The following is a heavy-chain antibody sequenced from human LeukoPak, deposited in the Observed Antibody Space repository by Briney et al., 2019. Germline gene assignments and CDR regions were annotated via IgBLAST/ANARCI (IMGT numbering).Heavy chain of an antibody. D-gene: IGHD2-2*02. CDR2: MNPNSGNT. Sequence: ASVKVSCKASGYTFTSYDINWVRQATGQGLEWIGWMNPNSGNTGYAQKFQGRVTMTRNTSISTAYMELSSLRSEDTAVYYCARAPRYCSSTSCYSYYGMDVWGQGTTVTVSS. J-gene: IGHJ6*02. CDR1: GYTFTSYD. V-gene: IGHV1-8*01. CDR3: ARAPRYCSSTSCYSYYGMDV.